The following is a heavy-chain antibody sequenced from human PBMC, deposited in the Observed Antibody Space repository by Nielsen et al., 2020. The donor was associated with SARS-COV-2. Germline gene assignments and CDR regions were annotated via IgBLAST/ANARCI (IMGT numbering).Heavy chain of an antibody. Sequence: WIRQPPGKGLEWVSVIYSCGSTYYADSVKGRFTISRDNSKNTLYLQMNSLRAEDTAVYYCARGCRLSSTSCYSDYYYGMDVWGQGTTVTVSS. CDR2: IYSCGST. D-gene: IGHD2-2*01. CDR3: ARGCRLSSTSCYSDYYYGMDV. V-gene: IGHV3-66*03. J-gene: IGHJ6*02.